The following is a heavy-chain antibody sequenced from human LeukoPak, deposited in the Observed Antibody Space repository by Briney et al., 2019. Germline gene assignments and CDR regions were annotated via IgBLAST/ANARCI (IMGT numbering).Heavy chain of an antibody. Sequence: SVKVSCKASGGTFSTFAISWVRQAPGQGLEWMGGIIPIFATANHAEKFQGRVTITADESTSTAYMELSSLRSEDTAVYYCARDQGYRRVYYYYMDVWGKGTTVTVSS. CDR3: ARDQGYRRVYYYYMDV. CDR1: GGTFSTFA. CDR2: IIPIFATA. V-gene: IGHV1-69*13. D-gene: IGHD2-15*01. J-gene: IGHJ6*03.